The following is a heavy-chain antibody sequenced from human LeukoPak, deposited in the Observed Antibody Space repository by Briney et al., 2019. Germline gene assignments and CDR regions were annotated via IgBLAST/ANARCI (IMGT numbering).Heavy chain of an antibody. V-gene: IGHV3-21*04. CDR1: GFTFSSYS. J-gene: IGHJ3*01. D-gene: IGHD5-24*01. Sequence: GGSLRLSCAVSGFTFSSYSMSWDRQAPGKGLEWVSSISSSGTYKYYADSVKGRFTISRANAKNSLYLQMNSLRAEDTAIYYCAKDIQLSTWGLGTMVTVSS. CDR3: AKDIQLST. CDR2: ISSSGTYK.